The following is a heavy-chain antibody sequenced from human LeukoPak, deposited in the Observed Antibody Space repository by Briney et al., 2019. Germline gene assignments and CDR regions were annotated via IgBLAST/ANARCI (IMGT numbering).Heavy chain of an antibody. V-gene: IGHV3-21*01. CDR2: ITTSSSDM. CDR3: ARDRAAGAYPRYFDY. J-gene: IGHJ4*02. D-gene: IGHD3-16*01. CDR1: GFTFSVYS. Sequence: GGSLRLSCAASGFTFSVYSMNWVRQAPGKGLEWVSSITTSSSDMYYADSVKGRFTISRDNAKNSLFLQMNSLRAEDTAVYYCARDRAAGAYPRYFDYWGQGTLVTVSS.